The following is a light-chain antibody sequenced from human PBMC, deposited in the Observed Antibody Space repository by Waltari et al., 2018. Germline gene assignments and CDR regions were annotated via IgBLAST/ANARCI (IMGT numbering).Light chain of an antibody. J-gene: IGLJ3*02. V-gene: IGLV1-40*01. CDR3: QSYDSSLSASV. CDR1: RSNLGADYD. Sequence: QSVLTQPPSVSGAPGQRVTLPCTGSRSNLGADYDVHWYQQLPGPAPKRLINGNHIRPSGVPDRCVGAKPGISAALAITGLQADDEADDYCQSYDSSLSASVFGGGTKLTVL. CDR2: GNH.